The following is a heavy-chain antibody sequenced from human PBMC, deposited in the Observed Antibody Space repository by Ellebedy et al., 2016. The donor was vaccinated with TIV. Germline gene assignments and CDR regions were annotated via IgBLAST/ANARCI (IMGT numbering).Heavy chain of an antibody. J-gene: IGHJ4*02. CDR1: GGSIRDISYY. CDR3: ARERAGYNYNDY. CDR2: IFNNGNT. D-gene: IGHD5-18*01. Sequence: MPSETLSLTCSVSGGSIRDISYYWAWLRQPPGKGLEWIGTIFNNGNTYYNPSLRSRVTISVNTAKRQFSLKVDSVTAADTAVYYCARERAGYNYNDYWGQGTLVAVSS. V-gene: IGHV4-39*07.